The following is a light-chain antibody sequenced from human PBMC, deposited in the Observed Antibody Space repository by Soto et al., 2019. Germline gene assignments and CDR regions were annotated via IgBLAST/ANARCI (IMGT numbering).Light chain of an antibody. CDR3: SSYTSSSTLYG. Sequence: QSVLTQPASESGSPGQSITISCTGTSSDVGGFNSVSWYQLRPGTAPKLMIYDVSNRPSGVSNRFSGSKSGNTASLTISGLQAEDEADYYCSSYTSSSTLYGFGTGTKVTVL. J-gene: IGLJ1*01. CDR1: SSDVGGFNS. V-gene: IGLV2-14*03. CDR2: DVS.